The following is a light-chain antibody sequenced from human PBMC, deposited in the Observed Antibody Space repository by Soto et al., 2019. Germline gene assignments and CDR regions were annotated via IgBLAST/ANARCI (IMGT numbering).Light chain of an antibody. Sequence: DIQMTQSPSTLSASEGDRFTISCRASQSVSIWLAWYQQKPGRAPKLFISKPSILESGVPSRFSGSGSKTKFTLTISSLQPDDFATYYCQQFNTSPWTFGQGTKVDIK. CDR2: KPS. V-gene: IGKV1-5*03. CDR1: QSVSIW. CDR3: QQFNTSPWT. J-gene: IGKJ1*01.